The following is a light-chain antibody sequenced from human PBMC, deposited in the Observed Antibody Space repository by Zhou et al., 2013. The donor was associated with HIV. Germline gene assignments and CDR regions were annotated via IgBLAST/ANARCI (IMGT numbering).Light chain of an antibody. CDR2: AAS. CDR3: QQYYSYPYT. J-gene: IGKJ2*01. V-gene: IGKV1-8*01. CDR1: QAISTY. Sequence: AIRMTQSPSSFSASTGDRVTITCRASQAISTYLAWYQQKPGQAPTVVIYAASTLQSGVPVRFSAGGSGTDFTLTLNGLQSEDFATFYCQQYYSYPYTFGQGTNLHIK.